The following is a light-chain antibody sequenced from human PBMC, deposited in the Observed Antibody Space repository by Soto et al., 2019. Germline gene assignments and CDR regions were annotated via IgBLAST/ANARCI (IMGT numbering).Light chain of an antibody. Sequence: QSVLTQPPSVSAAPGQRVTISCSGSSSNIGSNFVSWYRHIPGTAPKLLIYDNDKRPSEIPDRFSGSKSGTSATLAITGLQTGDEVEYYCGTWDSILNAVIFGGGTQLTVL. J-gene: IGLJ2*01. CDR1: SSNIGSNF. V-gene: IGLV1-51*01. CDR3: GTWDSILNAVI. CDR2: DND.